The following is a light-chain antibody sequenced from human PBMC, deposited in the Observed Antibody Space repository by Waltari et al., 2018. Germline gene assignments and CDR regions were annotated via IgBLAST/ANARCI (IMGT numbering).Light chain of an antibody. Sequence: DIQMAQSPSSLSASVGDRVTITSRESQSIDSYLNWYQQKPGKAPKLLIYAASTLQSGVPSRFSGSGSGTDFTLTISSLQPEDFATYYCQQSDSIPPQFTFGPGTKVDIK. CDR2: AAS. CDR1: QSIDSY. J-gene: IGKJ3*01. CDR3: QQSDSIPPQFT. V-gene: IGKV1-39*01.